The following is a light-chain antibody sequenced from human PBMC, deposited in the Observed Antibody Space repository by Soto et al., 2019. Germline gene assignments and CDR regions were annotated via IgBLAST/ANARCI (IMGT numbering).Light chain of an antibody. Sequence: EIAMTQAPAILSLSPAQGATLSCRASQSVSSYLAWYQQKPGQAPRLLIYDASTRATGIPARFGASGSSTEFTLTICSLQSEDFAIYYCQQYNNWPITFGQGTRLEI. CDR2: DAS. V-gene: IGKV3-15*01. J-gene: IGKJ5*01. CDR1: QSVSSY. CDR3: QQYNNWPIT.